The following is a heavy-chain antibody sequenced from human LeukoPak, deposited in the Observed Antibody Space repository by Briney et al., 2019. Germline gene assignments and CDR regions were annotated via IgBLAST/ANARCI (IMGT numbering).Heavy chain of an antibody. J-gene: IGHJ4*02. V-gene: IGHV4-30-4*08. CDR1: GGSISSGDYY. CDR2: IYYSGST. Sequence: KPSETLSLTCTVSGGSISSGDYYWSWIRQPPGKGLEWIGYIYYSGSTNYNPSLKSRVTISVDTSKNQFSLKLSSVTAADTAVYYCARQGVYSSSWKAKKYYFDYWGQGTLVTVSS. CDR3: ARQGVYSSSWKAKKYYFDY. D-gene: IGHD6-13*01.